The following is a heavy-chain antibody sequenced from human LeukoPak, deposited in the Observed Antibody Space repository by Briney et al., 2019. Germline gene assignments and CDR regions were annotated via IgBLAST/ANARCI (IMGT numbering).Heavy chain of an antibody. V-gene: IGHV1-69*04. CDR3: AGGIAVAADGMDV. Sequence: ASVKVSCKASGGTFISYAISWVRQAPAQGLEWMGRIIPILGIANYAQKFQGRVTITADKSTSTAYMELSSLRSEDTAVYYCAGGIAVAADGMDVWGQGTTVTVSS. J-gene: IGHJ6*02. D-gene: IGHD6-19*01. CDR1: GGTFISYA. CDR2: IIPILGIA.